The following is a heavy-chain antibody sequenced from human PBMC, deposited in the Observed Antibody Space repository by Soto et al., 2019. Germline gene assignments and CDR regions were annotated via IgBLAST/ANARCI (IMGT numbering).Heavy chain of an antibody. Sequence: GGSLRLSCAASGFTFSSNGMHWVRQAPGKGLEWVAVIWYDGSNKYYADPVEGRSTISRDNSKNTLYLQMNTLRAEDTAVYYCARWGNNKKLDYWGQGTLVTVSS. CDR2: IWYDGSNK. V-gene: IGHV3-33*01. D-gene: IGHD3-16*01. CDR1: GFTFSSNG. J-gene: IGHJ4*02. CDR3: ARWGNNKKLDY.